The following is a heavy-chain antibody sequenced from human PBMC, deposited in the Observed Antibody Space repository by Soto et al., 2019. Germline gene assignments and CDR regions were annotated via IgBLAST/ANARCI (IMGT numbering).Heavy chain of an antibody. CDR2: ISYDGNNK. Sequence: QVQLVESGGGVVQPGTSLRLSCAASGFTLNTYGMHWVRQAPGMALEWVAVISYDGNNKYYADSVKGRFTISRDNSKNTLQLQRNSLSAEDTGVYYCAKGQMRAGGRGHWYGFDYWGQGTLVTVSS. CDR1: GFTLNTYG. CDR3: AKGQMRAGGRGHWYGFDY. D-gene: IGHD3-10*01. J-gene: IGHJ4*02. V-gene: IGHV3-30*18.